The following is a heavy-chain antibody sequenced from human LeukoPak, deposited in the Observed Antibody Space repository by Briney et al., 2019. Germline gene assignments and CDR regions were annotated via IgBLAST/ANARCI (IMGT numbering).Heavy chain of an antibody. J-gene: IGHJ4*02. CDR3: ARADYCSSTSCYLHY. D-gene: IGHD2-2*01. CDR1: RGTFSSYA. V-gene: IGHV1-69*06. Sequence: GASVKVSCKASRGTFSSYAISWVRQAPGRGLEWMGGIIPIFGTTNYAQKFQGRVTITADTSTSTAYMELSSLRSEDTAVYYCARADYCSSTSCYLHYWGQGTLVTVSS. CDR2: IIPIFGTT.